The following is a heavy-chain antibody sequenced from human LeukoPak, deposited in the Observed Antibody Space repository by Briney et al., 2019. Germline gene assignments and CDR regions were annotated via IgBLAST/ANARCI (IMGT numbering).Heavy chain of an antibody. CDR2: ISSSSSTI. D-gene: IGHD6-6*01. CDR3: ARAYSSSSGRDAFDS. J-gene: IGHJ3*02. CDR1: GFTFNSYS. Sequence: GGSLRLSCAPSGFTFNSYSMNWVPQAPGKGLKWVSYISSSSSTIYYADSVKGRFTISRDSAKTSLFLQMNSLRDEDTAVYYCARAYSSSSGRDAFDSWGLGTLVTVSS. V-gene: IGHV3-48*02.